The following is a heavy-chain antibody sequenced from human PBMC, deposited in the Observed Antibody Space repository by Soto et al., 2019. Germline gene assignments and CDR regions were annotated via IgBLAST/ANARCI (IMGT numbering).Heavy chain of an antibody. CDR2: IYHSGST. J-gene: IGHJ4*02. CDR1: GVSISSYY. Sequence: SETLSLTCTVSGVSISSYYWSWSLQPPGKGLEWIGYIYHSGSTYYNPSLKSRVTISVDRSKNQFSLKLSSVTAADTAVYYCARAGGCRPVPAAYWAQRTPVPVSS. D-gene: IGHD2-21*02. CDR3: ARAGGCRPVPAAY. V-gene: IGHV4-59*12.